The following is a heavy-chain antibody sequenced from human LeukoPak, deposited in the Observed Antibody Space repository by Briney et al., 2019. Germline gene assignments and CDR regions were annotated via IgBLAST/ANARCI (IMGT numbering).Heavy chain of an antibody. CDR2: INHSGST. CDR1: GGSFSGYY. D-gene: IGHD6-6*01. Sequence: SETLSLTCAVYGGSFSGYYWSWIRQPPGKGLEWIGEINHSGSTNYNPSLKSRVTISVDTSKNQFSLELSSVTAADTAVYYCARGPNSNWSGLDFWGQGTLLTVSS. CDR3: ARGPNSNWSGLDF. J-gene: IGHJ4*02. V-gene: IGHV4-34*01.